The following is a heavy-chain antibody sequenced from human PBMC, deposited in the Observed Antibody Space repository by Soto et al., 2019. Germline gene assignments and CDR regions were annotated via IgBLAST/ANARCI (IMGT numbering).Heavy chain of an antibody. D-gene: IGHD3-22*01. J-gene: IGHJ4*02. Sequence: SETLSLTCTVSGGSVSGYYWSWVRQPAGKGLEWIGRIYTSGSTNYNPSLKSRVTMSLDSSKNQFSLKLNSVTAADTAVYYCARVIAPYYSDSSGWYFDSWGQGALVTVSS. V-gene: IGHV4-4*07. CDR2: IYTSGST. CDR3: ARVIAPYYSDSSGWYFDS. CDR1: GGSVSGYY.